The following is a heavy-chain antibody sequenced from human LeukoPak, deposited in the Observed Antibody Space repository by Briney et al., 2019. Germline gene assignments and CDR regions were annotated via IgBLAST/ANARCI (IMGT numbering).Heavy chain of an antibody. CDR2: FNPNSGDT. CDR1: GYTFTGYY. D-gene: IGHD5-18*01. Sequence: ASVKVSCKASGYTFTGYYMHWVRQAPGQGLEWMGWFNPNSGDTNYAQKFQGRVTMTRDTSINTAYMELRRLRSDDTGVYYCARDRSPAPGRSYGRGHFDYWGQGTLVTVSP. J-gene: IGHJ4*02. V-gene: IGHV1-2*02. CDR3: ARDRSPAPGRSYGRGHFDY.